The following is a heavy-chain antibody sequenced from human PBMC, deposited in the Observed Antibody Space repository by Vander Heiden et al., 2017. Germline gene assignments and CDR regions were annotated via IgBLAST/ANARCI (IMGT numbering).Heavy chain of an antibody. CDR1: GGSFSGYY. Sequence: QVQLPQWGAGLLKPSETLSLTCAVYGGSFSGYYWTWIRQPPGKGLEWIGEINESASTNYNPSLKSRVTISGDTSKNQFSLRLTSVTAADTAVYYCARRGRLPFDYWGQGTLVTVSS. D-gene: IGHD6-25*01. V-gene: IGHV4-34*02. CDR3: ARRGRLPFDY. CDR2: INESAST. J-gene: IGHJ4*02.